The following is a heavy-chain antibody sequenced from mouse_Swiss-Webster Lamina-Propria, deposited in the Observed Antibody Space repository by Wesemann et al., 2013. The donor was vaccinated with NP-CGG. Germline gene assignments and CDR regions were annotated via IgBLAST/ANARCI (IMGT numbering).Heavy chain of an antibody. V-gene: IGHV5-9-3*01. J-gene: IGHJ2*01. CDR3: ARNWDYFDY. Sequence: ISSGGSYTYYPDSVKGRFTISRDNAKNTLYLQMSSLRSEDTAMYYCARNWDYFDYWGQGTTLTVSS. D-gene: IGHD4-1*01. CDR2: ISSGGSYT.